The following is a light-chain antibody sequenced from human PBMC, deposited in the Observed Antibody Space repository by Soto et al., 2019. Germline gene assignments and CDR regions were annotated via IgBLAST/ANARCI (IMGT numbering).Light chain of an antibody. V-gene: IGKV2-30*01. J-gene: IGKJ1*01. Sequence: DVVMTQSPLSLPVTLGQPASISCRSSQSLVSSDGNTYLNWFHQRPGQSPRRLIYKVSYRDPGVPDRFSGSGSGTDFTLKIRWVEAEDVGVYYCMQGTHWPPTFGQGTKVEIK. CDR3: MQGTHWPPT. CDR1: QSLVSSDGNTY. CDR2: KVS.